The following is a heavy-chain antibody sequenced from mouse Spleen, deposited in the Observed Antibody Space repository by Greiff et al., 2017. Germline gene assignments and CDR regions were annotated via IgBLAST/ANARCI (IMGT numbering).Heavy chain of an antibody. D-gene: IGHD2-4*01. CDR1: GYTFTSYT. CDR2: INPSSGYT. V-gene: IGHV1-4*01. J-gene: IGHJ3*01. CDR3: ARSGDYDYDGFAY. Sequence: VKMKQSGAELARPGASVKMSCKASGYTFTSYTMHWVKQRPGQGLEWIGYINPSSGYTKYNQKFKDKATLTADKSSSTAYMQLSSLTSEDSAVYYCARSGDYDYDGFAYWGQGTLVTVSA.